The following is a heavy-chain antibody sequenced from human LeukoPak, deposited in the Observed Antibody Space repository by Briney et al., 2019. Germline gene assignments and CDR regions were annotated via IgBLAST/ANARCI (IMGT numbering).Heavy chain of an antibody. CDR3: ARGPNHYYYMDF. D-gene: IGHD2-8*01. Sequence: ASVKVSCKASGYTFSGYYMHWVRQAPGQGLEWMGWINPNSGGTNYAQKFQGRVTMTRDTSISTAYMELSGLTSDDTALYYCARGPNHYYYMDFWGTGTPVSVSS. V-gene: IGHV1-2*02. CDR1: GYTFSGYY. J-gene: IGHJ6*03. CDR2: INPNSGGT.